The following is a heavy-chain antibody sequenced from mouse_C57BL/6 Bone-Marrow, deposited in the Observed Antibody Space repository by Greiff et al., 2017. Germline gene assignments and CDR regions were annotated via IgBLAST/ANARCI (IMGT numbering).Heavy chain of an antibody. CDR3: ARNLPSSSYAMDY. CDR2: IYPGSGNT. J-gene: IGHJ4*01. CDR1: GYTFTDYY. Sequence: QVQLKESGAELVRPGASVKLSCKASGYTFTDYYINWVKQRPGQGLEWIARIYPGSGNTYYNEKFKGKATLTAEKSSSTAYMQLSSLTSEDSAVYFCARNLPSSSYAMDYWGQGTSVTVSS. D-gene: IGHD1-1*01. V-gene: IGHV1-76*01.